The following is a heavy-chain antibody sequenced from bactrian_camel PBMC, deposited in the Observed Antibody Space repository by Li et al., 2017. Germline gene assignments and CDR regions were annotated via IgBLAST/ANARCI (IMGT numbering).Heavy chain of an antibody. CDR3: ASRRNSYCSIGTLRPTGFVY. J-gene: IGHJ6*01. D-gene: IGHD3*01. V-gene: IGHV3S53*01. Sequence: HVQLVESGGGSVQAGGSLRLSCAASGYSSSRCMGWFRQAPGKEREGVAAIDSDGSTTHADSVKGRFTISKDNANYTTYLQMNSLKPEDTAMYYCASRRNSYCSIGTLRPTGFVYWGQGTQ. CDR1: GYSSSRC. CDR2: IDSDGST.